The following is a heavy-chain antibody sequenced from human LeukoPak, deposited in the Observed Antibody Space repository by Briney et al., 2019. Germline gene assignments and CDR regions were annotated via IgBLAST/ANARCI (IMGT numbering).Heavy chain of an antibody. V-gene: IGHV3-48*01. D-gene: IGHD3-3*01. Sequence: PGGSLRLSCAASGFTFSSYWMNWVRQAPGKGPEWVSYISSSSSTIYYADSVKGRFTISRDNAKNSLYLQMNSLRAEDTAVYYCARTYYDFWSGYPHWGQGTLVTVSS. CDR1: GFTFSSYW. CDR2: ISSSSSTI. J-gene: IGHJ4*02. CDR3: ARTYYDFWSGYPH.